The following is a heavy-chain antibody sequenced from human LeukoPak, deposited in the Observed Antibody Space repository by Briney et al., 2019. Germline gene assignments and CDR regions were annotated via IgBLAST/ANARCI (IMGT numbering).Heavy chain of an antibody. CDR1: GGSISSYY. J-gene: IGHJ4*02. V-gene: IGHV4-59*01. CDR2: IYYSGST. CDR3: ARDRILYY. Sequence: KPSETLSLTCTVSGGSISSYYWSWIRQPPGKGLEWIGYIYYSGSTNYNPPLKSRVTISVDTSKNQFSLKLSSVTAADTAVYYCARDRILYYWGQGTLVTVSS. D-gene: IGHD3-3*02.